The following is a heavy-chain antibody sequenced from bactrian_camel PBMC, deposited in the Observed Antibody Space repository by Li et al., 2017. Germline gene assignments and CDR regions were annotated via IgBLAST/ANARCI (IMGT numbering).Heavy chain of an antibody. J-gene: IGHJ4*01. CDR2: IHRDGRT. CDR3: VTQAFFY. CDR1: SRYTSVLD. V-gene: IGHV3S53*01. Sequence: HVQLVESGGDSVQPGGSLRLTCEASSRYTSVLDCMAWFRQAPGMEREGVAAIHRDGRTKYGDRVKGRFTISKDNSERILYLQMNSLKSEDTALYYCVTQAFFYWGQGTQVTVS.